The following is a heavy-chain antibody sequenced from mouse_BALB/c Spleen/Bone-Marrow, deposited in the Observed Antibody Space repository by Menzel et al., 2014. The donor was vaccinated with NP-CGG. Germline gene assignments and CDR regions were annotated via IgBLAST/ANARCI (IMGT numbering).Heavy chain of an antibody. V-gene: IGHV5-6-3*01. CDR2: INSNGGST. D-gene: IGHD2-1*01. CDR1: GFTFXWFG. Sequence: EVMLVESGGGLVQPGGSLELSCAASGFTFXWFGMSWVRQTPDKRLELVATINSNGGSTYYPDSVKGRFTISRDNAKNTLYLQMSSLKSEDTAMYYCARGLDYGNYGPGFAYWGQGTLVTVSA. CDR3: ARGLDYGNYGPGFAY. J-gene: IGHJ3*01.